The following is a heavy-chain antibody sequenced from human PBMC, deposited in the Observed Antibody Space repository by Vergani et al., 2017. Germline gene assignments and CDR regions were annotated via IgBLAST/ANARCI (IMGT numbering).Heavy chain of an antibody. CDR3: ARCTYGSRLAGGMDV. CDR2: IYHSGST. D-gene: IGHD3-10*01. CDR1: GGSISSGGYS. V-gene: IGHV4-30-2*01. Sequence: QLQLQESGSGLVKPSQTLSLTCAVSGGSISSGGYSWSWLRQPPGKGLEWIGYIYHSGSTYYNPSLKSRVTISVDRSKNQFSLKLSSVTAADTAVYYCARCTYGSRLAGGMDVWGQGTTVTVSS. J-gene: IGHJ6*02.